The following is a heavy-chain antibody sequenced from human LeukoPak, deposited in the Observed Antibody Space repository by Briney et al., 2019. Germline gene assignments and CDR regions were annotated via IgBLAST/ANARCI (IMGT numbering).Heavy chain of an antibody. D-gene: IGHD6-19*01. CDR3: ARGSGWYADYYYYYMDV. CDR2: IKQDGSEK. J-gene: IGHJ6*03. CDR1: GFTFSSYW. V-gene: IGHV3-7*01. Sequence: PGGSLRLSCAASGFTFSSYWMSWVRQAPGKGLEWVANIKQDGSEKYYVDSVKGRFTISRDNAKNSLYLQMNSLRAEDTAVYYCARGSGWYADYYYYYMDVWGKGTTVTVSS.